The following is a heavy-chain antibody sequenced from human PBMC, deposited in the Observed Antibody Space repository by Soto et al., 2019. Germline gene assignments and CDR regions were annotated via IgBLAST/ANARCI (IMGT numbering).Heavy chain of an antibody. V-gene: IGHV3-13*01. CDR2: IGTAGDT. CDR3: ARAQGTRRDSSGYSNDAFDI. CDR1: GFTFSSYD. Sequence: EVQLVESGGGLVQPGGSLRLSCAASGFTFSSYDMHWVRQATGKGLEWVSAIGTAGDTYYPGSVKGRFTISRENAKNSLYLQMNSLRAGDTGVYYCARAQGTRRDSSGYSNDAFDIWGQGTMVTVSS. J-gene: IGHJ3*02. D-gene: IGHD3-22*01.